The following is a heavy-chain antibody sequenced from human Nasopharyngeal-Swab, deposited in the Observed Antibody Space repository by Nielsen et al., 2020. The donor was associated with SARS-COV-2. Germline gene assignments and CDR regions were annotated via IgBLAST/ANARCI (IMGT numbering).Heavy chain of an antibody. Sequence: SETLSLTCTVSGDSISRSDDYWGWIRQTPGKGLEWIVSTYRSGSGSAYYNPSRKSRVTISIVPSKNLFSLNLKSVTAADTAVYYCARIIRRRGWYSHVDYWGQGTLVTVSS. CDR3: ARIIRRRGWYSHVDY. V-gene: IGHV4-39*07. J-gene: IGHJ4*02. CDR2: TYRSGSGSA. CDR1: GDSISRSDDY. D-gene: IGHD6-19*01.